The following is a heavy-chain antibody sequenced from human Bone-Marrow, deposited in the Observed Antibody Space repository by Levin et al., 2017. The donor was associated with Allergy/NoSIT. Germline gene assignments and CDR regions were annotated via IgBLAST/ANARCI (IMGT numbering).Heavy chain of an antibody. CDR3: ARNRIIVSGGNDYYYGMDV. CDR2: VNYRGVT. V-gene: IGHV4-61*01. D-gene: IGHD5/OR15-5a*01. J-gene: IGHJ6*02. CDR1: GGSVSSGTYY. Sequence: PGGSLRLSCSVSGGSVSSGTYYWSWIRRPPGKGLEWIGYVNYRGVTKYNPSLKSRVTISLDTSKNEFSLKVTSVTAADTAVYYCARNRIIVSGGNDYYYGMDVWGQGTTVTVSS.